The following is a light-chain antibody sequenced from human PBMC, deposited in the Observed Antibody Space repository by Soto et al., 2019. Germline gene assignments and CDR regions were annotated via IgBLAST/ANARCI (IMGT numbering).Light chain of an antibody. V-gene: IGKV1-5*03. Sequence: DIQMTQPPSTLSAALGDIVTITCRASQSIDIFLALYQQKPGKAPKLLTYKGSTLKSGVPSRFSGSGSGTEFTLTISSLKPDDVATYFCQRSIKYRALGQGTKVEIK. J-gene: IGKJ1*01. CDR2: KGS. CDR3: QRSIKYRA. CDR1: QSIDIF.